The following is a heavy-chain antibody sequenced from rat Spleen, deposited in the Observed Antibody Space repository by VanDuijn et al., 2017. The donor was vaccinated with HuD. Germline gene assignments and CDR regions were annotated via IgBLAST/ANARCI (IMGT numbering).Heavy chain of an antibody. J-gene: IGHJ3*01. CDR2: INSAGNT. D-gene: IGHD1-12*02. V-gene: IGHV3-3*01. CDR1: DHSITNGYR. CDR3: ARSDGTHYYLPFIY. Sequence: EVQLQESGPGLVKPSQSLSLTCSVTDHSITNGYRWNWIRKFPGNKLEWMGYINSAGNTLYNPSLKSRISITRDTSKNHVFLQVNSVTTEDPSTYYCARSDGTHYYLPFIYWGQGTQVTVSS.